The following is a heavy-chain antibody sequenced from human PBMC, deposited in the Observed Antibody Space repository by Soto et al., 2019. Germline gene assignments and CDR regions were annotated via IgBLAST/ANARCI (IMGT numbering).Heavy chain of an antibody. V-gene: IGHV1-2*02. J-gene: IGHJ4*02. CDR3: ATFYYGDYVLDY. Sequence: QVQLVQSGAEVKKHGASVKVSCEASGYRFTGYYLHWVRQAPGQGLQWMGWINPNTGITNYGQKFRGRVTITRDTSINTAYLELSGLTSDDTAMYYCATFYYGDYVLDYWGQGTLVTVSS. D-gene: IGHD4-17*01. CDR1: GYRFTGYY. CDR2: INPNTGIT.